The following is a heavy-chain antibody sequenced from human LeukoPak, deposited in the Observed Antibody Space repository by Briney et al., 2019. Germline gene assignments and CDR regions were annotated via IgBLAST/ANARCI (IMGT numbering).Heavy chain of an antibody. D-gene: IGHD3-10*02. CDR2: INSEGSST. Sequence: PGGSLRLSCAASGFIFGRYWMHWVRQAPGKGLVWVSRINSEGSSTSYADSVKGRFTISRDNAKNTLYLQMNSLRAEDTAVYYCAELGITMIGGVWGKGTTVTISS. J-gene: IGHJ6*04. V-gene: IGHV3-74*01. CDR1: GFIFGRYW. CDR3: AELGITMIGGV.